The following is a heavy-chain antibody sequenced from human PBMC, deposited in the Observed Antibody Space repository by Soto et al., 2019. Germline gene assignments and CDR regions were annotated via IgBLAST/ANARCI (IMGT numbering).Heavy chain of an antibody. Sequence: GGSLRLSCAVSGFTFSAYWMHWVRQVPGKGLTWVSRISDDGSTATYADSVKGRFVISRDNAKNSLYLEMNTLRVADSGLYYCARGPRVSSTGTGAHWGRGTLVTVSS. V-gene: IGHV3-74*01. CDR1: GFTFSAYW. CDR2: ISDDGSTA. D-gene: IGHD1-1*01. CDR3: ARGPRVSSTGTGAH. J-gene: IGHJ4*02.